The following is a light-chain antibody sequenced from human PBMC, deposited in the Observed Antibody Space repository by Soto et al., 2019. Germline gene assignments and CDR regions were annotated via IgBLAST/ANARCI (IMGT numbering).Light chain of an antibody. CDR1: QSISGW. CDR2: DAS. CDR3: QQYSSYSS. Sequence: DIQMTQSPSTLSASVGDRVTITCRASQSISGWLAWYQQKPGKAPNLLISDASSLESGVPSRFSGSGSGTEFTLTVSGLQPDDFATYYCQQYSSYSSFGQGTKLEIK. J-gene: IGKJ2*01. V-gene: IGKV1-5*01.